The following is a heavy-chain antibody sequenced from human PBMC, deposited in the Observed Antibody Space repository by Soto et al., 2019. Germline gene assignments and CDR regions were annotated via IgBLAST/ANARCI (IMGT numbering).Heavy chain of an antibody. Sequence: QVQLVQSGAEVKKPGASVKVSCKASGYTFTSYDINWVRQATGQGLEWMGWMNPHSGNTGYAQKFQGGVTMTWNTSLSTAYMELSSLRTDDSAVYYCARAGGSWYIIDYLCQGTLVTVSS. J-gene: IGHJ4*02. D-gene: IGHD6-13*01. CDR3: ARAGGSWYIIDY. V-gene: IGHV1-8*01. CDR1: GYTFTSYD. CDR2: MNPHSGNT.